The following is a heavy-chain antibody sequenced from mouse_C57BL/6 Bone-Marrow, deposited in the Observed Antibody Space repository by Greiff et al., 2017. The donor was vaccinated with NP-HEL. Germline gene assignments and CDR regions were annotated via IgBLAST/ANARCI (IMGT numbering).Heavy chain of an antibody. J-gene: IGHJ3*01. Sequence: VQLKESGAELVRPGASVKLSCTASGFNIKDDYMHWVKQRPEQGLEWIGWIDPENGDTEYASKFQGKATITADTSSNTAYLQLSSLTSEDTAVYYCTTIYCYGSRVAYWGRGTLVTVSA. CDR3: TTIYCYGSRVAY. V-gene: IGHV14-4*01. D-gene: IGHD1-1*01. CDR1: GFNIKDDY. CDR2: IDPENGDT.